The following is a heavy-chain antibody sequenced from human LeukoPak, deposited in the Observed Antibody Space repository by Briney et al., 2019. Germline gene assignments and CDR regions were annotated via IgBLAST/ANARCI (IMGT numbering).Heavy chain of an antibody. D-gene: IGHD3-10*01. CDR1: GYTFTNYG. J-gene: IGHJ1*01. V-gene: IGHV1-3*04. Sequence: ASVKVSCKTSGYTFTNYGMHWVRQAPRQSPEWMGWINTGNGNAKSSQKFQDRVTLTRDTSASTAYMELNSLNSEDTAVYYCARVPLSDATGHYYPHWGQGTLVTVS. CDR3: ARVPLSDATGHYYPH. CDR2: INTGNGNA.